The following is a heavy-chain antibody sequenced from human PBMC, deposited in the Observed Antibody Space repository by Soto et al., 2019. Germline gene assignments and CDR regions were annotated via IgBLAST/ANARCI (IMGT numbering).Heavy chain of an antibody. D-gene: IGHD3-10*01. CDR1: GYTFTSYA. V-gene: IGHV1-3*01. CDR3: ARVDHGEGQFDY. Sequence: ASVKVSCKASGYTFTSYAMHWVRQAPGQRLEWMGWINAGNGNTKYSQKFQGRVTITRDTSASTAYMELSSLRSEDTAVYYFARVDHGEGQFDYFGQGTLVTVSA. CDR2: INAGNGNT. J-gene: IGHJ4*02.